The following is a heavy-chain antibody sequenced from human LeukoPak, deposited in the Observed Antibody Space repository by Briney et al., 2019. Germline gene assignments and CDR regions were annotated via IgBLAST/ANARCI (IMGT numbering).Heavy chain of an antibody. CDR1: EFIFSNFA. CDR2: ISGNAAGT. CDR3: AKDRTHRRYYDSTGYYNQYDY. D-gene: IGHD3-22*01. J-gene: IGHJ4*02. V-gene: IGHV3-23*01. Sequence: GGSLRLSCVASEFIFSNFAMSWVRQAPGKGLEWVSTISGNAAGTYYGDSVKGRFTISRDNSRNTLYLQMNSLRAEDTAIYYCAKDRTHRRYYDSTGYYNQYDYWGQGALVTVSS.